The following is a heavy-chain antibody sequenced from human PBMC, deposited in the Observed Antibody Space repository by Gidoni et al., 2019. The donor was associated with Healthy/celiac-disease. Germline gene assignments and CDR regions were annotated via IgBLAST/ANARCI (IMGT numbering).Heavy chain of an antibody. CDR2: SYYSGST. J-gene: IGHJ4*02. CDR3: ARVHRADYSIDY. Sequence: QVHPQESGPGRVKPSQTLSLTCTVSGGSISSGGYYWSWIRQHPGKGLEWIGSSYYSGSTYYNPSLKSRVTISVDTSKNQFSLKLSSVTAADTAVYYCARVHRADYSIDYWGQGTLVTVSS. V-gene: IGHV4-31*03. D-gene: IGHD4-4*01. CDR1: GGSISSGGYY.